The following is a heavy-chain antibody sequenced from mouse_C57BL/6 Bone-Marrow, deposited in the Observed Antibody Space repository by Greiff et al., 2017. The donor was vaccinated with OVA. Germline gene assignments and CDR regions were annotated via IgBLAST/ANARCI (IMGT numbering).Heavy chain of an antibody. D-gene: IGHD1-1*01. CDR3: ARGRPLIPMVFATDYAMAY. CDR2: IYPGSGST. J-gene: IGHJ4*01. CDR1: GYTFTSYW. V-gene: IGHV1-55*01. Sequence: QVQLQQPGAELVKPGASVKMSCKASGYTFTSYWITWVKQRPGQGREWMGDIYPGSGSTNYNEKFKSKATLTVDTSSSTAYMQLSSLTSEDSAVYYCARGRPLIPMVFATDYAMAYWGQGTSVTVSS.